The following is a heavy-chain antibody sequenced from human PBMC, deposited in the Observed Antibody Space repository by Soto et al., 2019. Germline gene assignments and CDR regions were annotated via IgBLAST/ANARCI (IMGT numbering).Heavy chain of an antibody. D-gene: IGHD3-3*01. CDR2: ISYDGSNK. J-gene: IGHJ6*02. CDR1: GFTFSSSG. Sequence: PGGSLRLSCAASGFTFSSSGIHWVRQAPGKGLEWVAVISYDGSNKFYIDSVKGRFTVSRDNSKNTLYLQMSSLRAEDTAVYYCAKDRQADFWRLPSPMDGWGQGTTVTVAS. CDR3: AKDRQADFWRLPSPMDG. V-gene: IGHV3-30*18.